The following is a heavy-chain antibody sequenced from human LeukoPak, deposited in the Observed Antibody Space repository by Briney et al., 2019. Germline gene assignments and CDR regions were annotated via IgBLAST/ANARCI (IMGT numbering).Heavy chain of an antibody. CDR1: GFTFSSYA. D-gene: IGHD3-9*01. CDR3: VKGWDYDILKGFDP. CDR2: VTNNGGST. J-gene: IGHJ5*02. Sequence: GGSLRLSCAASGFTFSSYAMHWVRQAPGKGLEYVSGVTNNGGSTNYADSVKGRFTIPRDNSKNTVYLQMSSLRAEDTAVYYCVKGWDYDILKGFDPWGQGTLVTVSS. V-gene: IGHV3-64D*09.